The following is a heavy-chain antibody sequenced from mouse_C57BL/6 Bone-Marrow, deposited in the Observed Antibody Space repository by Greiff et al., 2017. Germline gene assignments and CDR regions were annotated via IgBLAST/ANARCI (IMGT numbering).Heavy chain of an antibody. Sequence: QVQLQQPGAELVMPGASVKLSCKASGYTFTSYWMHWVKRRPGQGLEWIGEIDPSDSYTNYNQKFKGKSTLTVDKSSSTAYMQLSSLTSEDSAVYYCAREKLGSLYAMDYWGQGTSVTVSS. CDR1: GYTFTSYW. CDR2: IDPSDSYT. CDR3: AREKLGSLYAMDY. V-gene: IGHV1-69*01. D-gene: IGHD6-1*01. J-gene: IGHJ4*01.